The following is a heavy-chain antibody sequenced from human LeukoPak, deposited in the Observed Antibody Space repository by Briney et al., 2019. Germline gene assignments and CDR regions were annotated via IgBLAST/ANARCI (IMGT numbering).Heavy chain of an antibody. V-gene: IGHV1-3*01. D-gene: IGHD6-6*01. J-gene: IGHJ4*02. CDR1: GYTFTSYA. Sequence: DSVKVSCKASGYTFTSYAMHWVRQAPGQRLEWMGWINAGNGNTKYSQKFQGRVTITRDTSASTAYMELSSLRSGDTVVYYCAREGAARPFDYWGQGTLVTVSS. CDR2: INAGNGNT. CDR3: AREGAARPFDY.